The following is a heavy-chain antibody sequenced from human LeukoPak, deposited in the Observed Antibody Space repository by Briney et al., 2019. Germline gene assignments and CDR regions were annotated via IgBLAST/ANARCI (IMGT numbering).Heavy chain of an antibody. Sequence: ASVKISCKASGYTFTSYGISWVRQAPGQGLEWMGWISAYNGNTNYAQKLQGRVTMTTDTFTSTAYMELRSLRSDDTAVYYCARVPILLYFDYWGQGTLVTVSS. CDR1: GYTFTSYG. CDR2: ISAYNGNT. D-gene: IGHD1-26*01. CDR3: ARVPILLYFDY. V-gene: IGHV1-18*01. J-gene: IGHJ4*02.